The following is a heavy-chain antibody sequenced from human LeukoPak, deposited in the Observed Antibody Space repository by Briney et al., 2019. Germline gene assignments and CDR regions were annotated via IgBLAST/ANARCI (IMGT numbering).Heavy chain of an antibody. CDR3: AREGWELSIVY. J-gene: IGHJ4*02. D-gene: IGHD1-26*01. CDR2: IYYSGST. Sequence: SETLSLTCTVSGGSISSGGYYWSWIRQHPGKGLEWNGYIYYSGSTYYNPSLKSRVTISVDTSKNQFSLKLSSVTAADTAVYYCAREGWELSIVYWGQGTLVTVSS. CDR1: GGSISSGGYY. V-gene: IGHV4-31*03.